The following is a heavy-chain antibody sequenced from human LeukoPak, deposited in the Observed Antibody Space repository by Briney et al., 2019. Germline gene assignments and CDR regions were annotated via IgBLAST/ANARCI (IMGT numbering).Heavy chain of an antibody. CDR1: GYIFTNYA. V-gene: IGHV1-3*01. CDR2: INAGNGDT. D-gene: IGHD4/OR15-4a*01. J-gene: IGHJ4*02. CDR3: ARGLNAYLDY. Sequence: GASVKVSCKASGYIFTNYAIHWVRQAPGQRLEWVGWINAGNGDTKYSQKSQGRVTITRDTSATTAYMDLSSLRSEDTAVYYCARGLNAYLDYWGQGTLVTVSS.